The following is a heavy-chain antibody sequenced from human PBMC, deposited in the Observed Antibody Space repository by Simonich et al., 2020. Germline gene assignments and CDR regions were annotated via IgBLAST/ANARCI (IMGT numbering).Heavy chain of an antibody. Sequence: QVQLQESGPGLVKPSETLSLTCAVSGYSISSGYYWGWIRQPPGKGLEWIGSIYHSGRTYYNPYLKSRVTISVDTSKNQFTLKLSSVTAADTAVYYCARVGYSNYYYYGMDVWGQGTTVTVSS. CDR2: IYHSGRT. D-gene: IGHD6-13*01. V-gene: IGHV4-38-2*01. CDR1: GYSISSGYY. J-gene: IGHJ6*02. CDR3: ARVGYSNYYYYGMDV.